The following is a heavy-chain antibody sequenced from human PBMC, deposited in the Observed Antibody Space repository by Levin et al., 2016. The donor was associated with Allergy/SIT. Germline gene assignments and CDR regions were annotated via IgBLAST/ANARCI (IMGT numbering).Heavy chain of an antibody. Sequence: SETLSLTCTVSGGSLSTDEHYWGWIRQSPGKGLEWIGNIFYTGTTNYNPSLWSRVTVSIDMSKNHLFLTLISVTAADTALYYCARLKRLGLGDWYLDLWGRGTLVAVSS. CDR2: IFYTGTT. D-gene: IGHD3-16*01. CDR3: ARLKRLGLGDWYLDL. CDR1: GGSLSTDEHY. J-gene: IGHJ2*01. V-gene: IGHV4-39*02.